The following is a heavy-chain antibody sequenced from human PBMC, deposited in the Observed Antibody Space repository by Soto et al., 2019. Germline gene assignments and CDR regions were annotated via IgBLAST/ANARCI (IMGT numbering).Heavy chain of an antibody. D-gene: IGHD5-12*01. CDR3: TKDRATHRNY. J-gene: IGHJ4*02. CDR1: GFTFRNYV. V-gene: IGHV3-30*18. CDR2: ISSDGSNK. Sequence: QVQLVESGGGVVQPGRSLSLSCAASGFTFRNYVMHWVRQAPGKGLEWVAVISSDGSNKYYADSVKGRFTISRDNSKNKLYLQMNSLRMEDTAVYYCTKDRATHRNYWGQGTLVTVSS.